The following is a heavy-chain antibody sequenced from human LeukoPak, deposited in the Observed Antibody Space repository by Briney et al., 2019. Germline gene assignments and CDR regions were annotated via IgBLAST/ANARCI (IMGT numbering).Heavy chain of an antibody. CDR3: ARSTMVRGDRLGKIDY. V-gene: IGHV4-34*01. D-gene: IGHD3-10*01. CDR1: GGSFSGYY. CDR2: INHSGST. Sequence: SETLSLTCAVYGGSFSGYYWSWIRQPPGKGLEWIGEINHSGSTNYNPSLKSRVTISVDTSKNQFSLKLSSVTAADTAVYFCARSTMVRGDRLGKIDYWGQGTLVTVSS. J-gene: IGHJ4*02.